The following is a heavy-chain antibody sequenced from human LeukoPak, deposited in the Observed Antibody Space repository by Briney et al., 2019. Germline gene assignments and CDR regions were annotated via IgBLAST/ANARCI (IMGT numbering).Heavy chain of an antibody. CDR2: ISYDGSNK. CDR1: GFTFSSYA. Sequence: GGSLRLSCAASGFTFSSYAMHWVRQAPGKGLEGVAVISYDGSNKYYADSVKGRFTISRDNSKNTLYLQMNSLRAEDTAVYYCARDVGYCSGGSCYSREDNWFDPWGQGTLVTVSS. D-gene: IGHD2-15*01. J-gene: IGHJ5*02. V-gene: IGHV3-30*04. CDR3: ARDVGYCSGGSCYSREDNWFDP.